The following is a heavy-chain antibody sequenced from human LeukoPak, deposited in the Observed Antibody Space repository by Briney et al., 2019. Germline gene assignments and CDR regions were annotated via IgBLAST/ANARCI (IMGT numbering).Heavy chain of an antibody. D-gene: IGHD1-1*01. CDR1: GFTFSSYG. Sequence: GGSLRLSCAASGFTFSSYGMHWVRQAPGKGLEWVAVISYDGSNKYYADSVKGRFTTSRDNSKNTLYLQMNSLRAEDTAVYYCAKSVQLERRYYYYGMDVWGQGTTVTVSS. CDR2: ISYDGSNK. V-gene: IGHV3-30*18. CDR3: AKSVQLERRYYYYGMDV. J-gene: IGHJ6*02.